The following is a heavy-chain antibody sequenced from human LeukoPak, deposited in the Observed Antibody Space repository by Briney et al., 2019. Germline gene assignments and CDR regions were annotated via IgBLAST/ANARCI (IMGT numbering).Heavy chain of an antibody. V-gene: IGHV4-30-2*01. Sequence: SETLSLTCTVSGGSISSGGYYWNWIRQPPGKGLEWIGYIYHSGSTYYNPSLKSRVTISVDTSKNQLSLKLSSVTAADTAVYYCARSKAHLSTSWYGTWFDPWGQGTLVTVSS. CDR3: ARSKAHLSTSWYGTWFDP. CDR1: GGSISSGGYY. D-gene: IGHD2-2*01. CDR2: IYHSGST. J-gene: IGHJ5*02.